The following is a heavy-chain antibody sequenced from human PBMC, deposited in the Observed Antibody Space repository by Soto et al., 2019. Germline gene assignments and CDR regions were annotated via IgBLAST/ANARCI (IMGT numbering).Heavy chain of an antibody. CDR3: ARVAYDFWSGYFRSYFDY. CDR2: IYYSGST. CDR1: GGSISSGDYY. Sequence: SETLSLTCTVSGGSISSGDYYWSWIRQPPGKGLEWIGYIYYSGSTYYNPSLKSRVTISVDTSKNQFSLKLSSVTAADTAVYYCARVAYDFWSGYFRSYFDYWGQGTLVTVSS. D-gene: IGHD3-3*01. J-gene: IGHJ4*02. V-gene: IGHV4-30-4*01.